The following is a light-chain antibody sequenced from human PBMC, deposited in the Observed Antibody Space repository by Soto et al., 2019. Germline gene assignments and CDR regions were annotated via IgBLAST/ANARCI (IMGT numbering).Light chain of an antibody. CDR3: CSYAGNYTSV. CDR1: SSDVGAYNY. J-gene: IGLJ3*02. CDR2: DVN. Sequence: QSALTQPRSVSGSPGQSVTISCTGTSSDVGAYNYVSWYQQHPGKAPKLMIYDVNKRPSGVPARFSGSKSANTASLTISGLQAEDEADYYCCSYAGNYTSVFGGGTQLTVL. V-gene: IGLV2-11*01.